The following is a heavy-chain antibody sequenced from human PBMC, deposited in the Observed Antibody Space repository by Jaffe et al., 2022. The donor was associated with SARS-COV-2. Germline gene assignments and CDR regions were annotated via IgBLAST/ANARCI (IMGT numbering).Heavy chain of an antibody. CDR1: GGSISSYY. J-gene: IGHJ6*02. V-gene: IGHV4-59*01. CDR2: IYYSGST. D-gene: IGHD5-12*01. Sequence: QVQLQESGPGLVKPSETLSLTCTVSGGSISSYYWSWIRQPPGKGLEWIGYIYYSGSTNYNPSLKSRVTISVDTSKNQFSLKLSSVTAADTAVYYCARGIVATTDWNYGMDVWGQGTTVTVSS. CDR3: ARGIVATTDWNYGMDV.